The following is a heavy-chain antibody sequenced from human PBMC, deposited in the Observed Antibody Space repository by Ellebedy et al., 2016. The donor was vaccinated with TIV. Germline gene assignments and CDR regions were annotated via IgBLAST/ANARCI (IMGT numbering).Heavy chain of an antibody. D-gene: IGHD3-16*01. CDR2: ISSGSSAI. CDR3: ARDTLDYYDRGGMDV. J-gene: IGHJ6*02. V-gene: IGHV3-48*04. CDR1: GFAFNTYG. Sequence: GGSLRLSCAASGFAFNTYGMHWVRQAPGRGLDWVAFISSGSSAIYYADSVKGRFTVSRDNDRNSLFLQTSGLRAEDTAVYYCARDTLDYYDRGGMDVWGQGTTVTVSS.